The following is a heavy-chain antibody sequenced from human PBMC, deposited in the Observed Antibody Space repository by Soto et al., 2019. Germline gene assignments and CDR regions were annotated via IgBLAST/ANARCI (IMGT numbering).Heavy chain of an antibody. V-gene: IGHV4-39*01. CDR1: GGSISSSSYY. CDR2: IYYSGST. Sequence: PSETLSLTCTVSGGSISSSSYYWGWIRQPPGKGLEWIGSIYYSGSTYYNPSLKSRVTISVDTSKNQFSLKLSSVTAADTAVYYCARYSLAYFDWLSDSWGQGTLVTVSS. J-gene: IGHJ5*01. D-gene: IGHD3-9*01. CDR3: ARYSLAYFDWLSDS.